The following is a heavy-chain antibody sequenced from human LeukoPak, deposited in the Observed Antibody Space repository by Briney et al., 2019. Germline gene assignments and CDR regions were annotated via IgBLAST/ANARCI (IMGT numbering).Heavy chain of an antibody. Sequence: PGGSLRLSCAASGFTFSSYAMSWVRQAPGKGLEWVGRIKSKTDGGTTDYAAPVKGRFTISRDDSKNTLYLQMNSLKTEDTAVYYCTTEIYGSGSYYPSSYDYWGQGTLVTVSS. CDR1: GFTFSSYA. CDR3: TTEIYGSGSYYPSSYDY. CDR2: IKSKTDGGTT. D-gene: IGHD3-10*01. J-gene: IGHJ4*02. V-gene: IGHV3-15*01.